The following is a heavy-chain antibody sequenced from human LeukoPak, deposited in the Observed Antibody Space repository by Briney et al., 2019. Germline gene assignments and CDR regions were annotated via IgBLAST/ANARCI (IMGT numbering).Heavy chain of an antibody. CDR3: ARVRVGGYYYYGMDV. CDR1: GGSISNYY. V-gene: IGHV4-59*13. CDR2: IYYTGSP. J-gene: IGHJ6*02. D-gene: IGHD2-15*01. Sequence: SETLSLTCTVSGGSISNYYWSWIRQPPGKGLEWIGYIYYTGSPNYNPSLKSRVTISVDTSKNQFSLKLSSVTAADTAVYYCARVRVGGYYYYGMDVWGQGTTVTVSS.